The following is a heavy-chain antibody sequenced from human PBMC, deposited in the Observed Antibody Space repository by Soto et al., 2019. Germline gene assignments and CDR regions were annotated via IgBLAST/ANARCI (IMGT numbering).Heavy chain of an antibody. CDR3: ARTYCSSTTCYDLFDS. CDR1: GGSITNYY. V-gene: IGHV4-59*01. J-gene: IGHJ4*02. D-gene: IGHD2-2*01. CDR2: IYYNGNI. Sequence: QVQLQESGPGLAKPSETLSLTCTVSGGSITNYYWTWIRQPPGKGLEWIGYIYYNGNINYNPSLKSRVTISVDTSKNQFSLKLNSVTAADTAVYYCARTYCSSTTCYDLFDSWGQGTLVTVSS.